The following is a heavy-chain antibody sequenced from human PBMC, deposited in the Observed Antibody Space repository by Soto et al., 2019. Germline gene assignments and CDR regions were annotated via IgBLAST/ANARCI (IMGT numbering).Heavy chain of an antibody. D-gene: IGHD1-26*01. CDR3: ARSPPGAWYCDS. J-gene: IGHJ4*02. V-gene: IGHV1-2*04. CDR2: INPNSGGT. CDR1: GYTFTGYY. Sequence: QVQLVQSGAEVKKPGASVKVSCKASGYTFTGYYMHWVRQAPGQGLEWMGWINPNSGGTNYAQKFQGCVTMTRDTSISTAYMELSRLRSAYTAVYYFARSPPGAWYCDSWGQGTLVTVSS.